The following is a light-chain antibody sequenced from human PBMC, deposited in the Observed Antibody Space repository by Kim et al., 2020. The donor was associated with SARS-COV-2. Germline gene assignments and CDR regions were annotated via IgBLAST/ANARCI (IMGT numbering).Light chain of an antibody. CDR1: RGVSTT. J-gene: IGKJ3*01. CDR3: QQYNNWRT. CDR2: GAS. Sequence: VFPRKRPPLSSGPVRGVSTTLAPDPQKPVPAPTLPISGASPTAPGTPARFSGSGSRTEFSLTISTLQCRDFAVYYCQQYNNWRTFGQGTQVDIK. V-gene: IGKV3-15*01.